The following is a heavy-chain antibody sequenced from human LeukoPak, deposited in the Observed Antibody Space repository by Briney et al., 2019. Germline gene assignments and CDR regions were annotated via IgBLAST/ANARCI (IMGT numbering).Heavy chain of an antibody. D-gene: IGHD1-14*01. V-gene: IGHV3-30*03. CDR1: GFTFSSYW. J-gene: IGHJ3*02. CDR2: ISYDGSNK. CDR3: ARDRGRKRPQNAFDI. Sequence: GGSLRLSCAASGFTFSSYWMNWVRQAPGKGLEWVAVISYDGSNKYYADSVKGRFTISRDNSKNTLYLQMNSLRAEDTAVYYCARDRGRKRPQNAFDIWGQGTMVTVSS.